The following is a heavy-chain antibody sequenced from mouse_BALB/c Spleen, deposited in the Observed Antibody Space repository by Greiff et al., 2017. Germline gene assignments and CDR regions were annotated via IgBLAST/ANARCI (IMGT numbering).Heavy chain of an antibody. Sequence: VQLKESGTVLARPGASVKMSCKASGYSFTSYWMHWVKQRPGQGLEWIGAIYPGNSDTSYNQKFKGKAKLTAVTSASTAYMELSSLTNEDSAVYYCTRERDYYGSSQFAYWGQGTLVTVSA. V-gene: IGHV1-5*01. J-gene: IGHJ3*01. CDR3: TRERDYYGSSQFAY. D-gene: IGHD1-1*01. CDR1: GYSFTSYW. CDR2: IYPGNSDT.